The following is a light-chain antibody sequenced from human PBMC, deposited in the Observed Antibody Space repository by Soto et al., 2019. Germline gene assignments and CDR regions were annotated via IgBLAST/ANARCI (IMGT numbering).Light chain of an antibody. Sequence: QSVLTQPRSVSGSPGQSVTISCTGSSTDVGGYNYVSWYQQHPGKAPKLIIYDVSKRPSGVPDRFSGSKSGNTASLTISGLQAEDEADYYCSSYADTERIFGGGTKLTV. J-gene: IGLJ2*01. CDR2: DVS. V-gene: IGLV2-11*01. CDR3: SSYADTERI. CDR1: STDVGGYNY.